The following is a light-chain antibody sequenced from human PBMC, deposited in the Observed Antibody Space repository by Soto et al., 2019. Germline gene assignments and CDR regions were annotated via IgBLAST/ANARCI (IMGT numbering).Light chain of an antibody. CDR1: QNINGY. CDR3: QKYNNWPWK. CDR2: DVY. V-gene: IGKV3-11*01. J-gene: IGKJ1*01. Sequence: EIVWPPSQATLSLSPGERAPLSCNASQNINGYLAWYQQRPGRAHRLIIYDVYNRATGIPARFSGSGSGTDFTLTIRSLRSEDFAVYYCQKYNNWPWKCGKGTKGDIK.